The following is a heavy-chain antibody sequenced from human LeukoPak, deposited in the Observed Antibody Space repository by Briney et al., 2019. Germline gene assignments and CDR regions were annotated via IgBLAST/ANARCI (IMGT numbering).Heavy chain of an antibody. V-gene: IGHV3-74*01. CDR1: GFTFSSHW. D-gene: IGHD2-15*01. CDR2: ISTDGSRP. J-gene: IGHJ4*02. CDR3: AKQLGYCSDGSCYFPY. Sequence: GGSLRLSCAASGFTFSSHWMHWVRQAPGKGLVWVSGISTDGSRPRYADSVNGRFTISRDNAKNTLYLQMNSLRAEDTAVYYCAKQLGYCSDGSCYFPYWGQGTLVTVSS.